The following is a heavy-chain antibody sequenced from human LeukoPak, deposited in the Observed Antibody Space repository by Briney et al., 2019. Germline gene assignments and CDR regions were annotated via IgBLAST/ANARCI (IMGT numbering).Heavy chain of an antibody. CDR1: GFTFSSYP. CDR2: ISGSGGST. V-gene: IGHV3-23*01. J-gene: IGHJ4*02. D-gene: IGHD3-16*02. Sequence: GESLRLSCAASGFTFSSYPISWVRQAPGKGLEWVSAISGSGGSTYYADSVKGRFTISRDNSKNTLYLQMNSLRAEDTAVYYCAKSLARGVILSTSDYWGQGTLVTVSS. CDR3: AKSLARGVILSTSDY.